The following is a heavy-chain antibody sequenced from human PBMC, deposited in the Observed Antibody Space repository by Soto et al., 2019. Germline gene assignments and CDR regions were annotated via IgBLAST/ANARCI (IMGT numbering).Heavy chain of an antibody. Sequence: PSETLSLTCTVSGGSISGGGYYWSWIRQHPGKGLEWIGYIYYSGSTYYNPSLKSRVTISVDTSKNQFSLKLSSVTAADTAVYYCARHDSSGYYDTDSDAFDIWGQGTMVTVSS. J-gene: IGHJ3*02. CDR3: ARHDSSGYYDTDSDAFDI. CDR1: GGSISGGGYY. CDR2: IYYSGST. D-gene: IGHD3-22*01. V-gene: IGHV4-31*03.